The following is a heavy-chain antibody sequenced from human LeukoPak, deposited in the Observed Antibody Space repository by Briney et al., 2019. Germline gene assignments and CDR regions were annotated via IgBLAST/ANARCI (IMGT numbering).Heavy chain of an antibody. CDR2: TYYRSKWYN. CDR3: AREPGGGYSSSWDFDY. D-gene: IGHD6-13*01. CDR1: GDSVSSNSAA. Sequence: SQTLSLTCAISGDSVSSNSAAWNWIRQSLSRGLEWLGRTYYRSKWYNDYAVSVKSRITINPDTSKNQFSLQLNSVTPEDTAVYYCAREPGGGYSSSWDFDYWGQGTLVTVSS. V-gene: IGHV6-1*01. J-gene: IGHJ4*02.